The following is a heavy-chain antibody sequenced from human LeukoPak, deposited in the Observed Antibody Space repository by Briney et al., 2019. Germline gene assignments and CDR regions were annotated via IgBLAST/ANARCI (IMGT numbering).Heavy chain of an antibody. J-gene: IGHJ4*02. CDR2: IYYSGST. CDR1: GGSISSNSYY. V-gene: IGHV4-39*01. D-gene: IGHD3-16*01. CDR3: ARGEAVCDS. Sequence: SETLSLTCTVSGGSISSNSYYWGWIRQPPGKGLEWIASIYYSGSTYDNPSLKSRVTISVDTSMNQFSLKLNSVTAADTAVYYCARGEAVCDSWSQGILVTVSS.